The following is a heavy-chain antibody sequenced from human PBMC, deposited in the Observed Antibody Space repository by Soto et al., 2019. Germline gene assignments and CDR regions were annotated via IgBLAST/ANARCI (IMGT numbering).Heavy chain of an antibody. CDR2: IYYSGST. CDR1: GGSISSSSYY. CDR3: ARLYCSGGSCYPYYYYYGMDV. D-gene: IGHD2-15*01. Sequence: QLQLQESGPGLVKPSETLSLTCTVSGGSISSSSYYWGWIRQPPGKGLEWIGSIYYSGSTYYNPCLKSRVTIPVDTSKNQFSLKLSSVTAADTAVYYCARLYCSGGSCYPYYYYYGMDVWGQGTTVTVCS. V-gene: IGHV4-39*01. J-gene: IGHJ6*02.